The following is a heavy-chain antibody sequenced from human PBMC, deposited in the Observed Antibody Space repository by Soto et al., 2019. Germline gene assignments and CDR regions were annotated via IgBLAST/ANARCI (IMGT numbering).Heavy chain of an antibody. Sequence: GGSLRLSCAASGFTFSNYDTSWVRQAPGKGLEWVSSISGGGFNTYYADSVKGRFTISRDNSKNTLYLQMNSLRAEDTAVYYCAKHFAYGGPFDYWVQGTLVTVSS. J-gene: IGHJ4*02. CDR1: GFTFSNYD. CDR3: AKHFAYGGPFDY. V-gene: IGHV3-23*01. D-gene: IGHD4-17*01. CDR2: ISGGGFNT.